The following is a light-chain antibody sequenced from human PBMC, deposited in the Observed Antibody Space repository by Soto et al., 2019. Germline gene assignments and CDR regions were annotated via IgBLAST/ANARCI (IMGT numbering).Light chain of an antibody. CDR1: NIGGKS. J-gene: IGLJ2*01. CDR3: QVWDATSDHVV. CDR2: DDS. Sequence: SYELTQPPSVSVAPGQTARLTCGGDNIGGKSVHWYQQKPGQAPVLVVYDDSDRPSGIPQRFSGSNSGNTATLTVSWVEAGDEADYYCQVWDATSDHVVFGGG. V-gene: IGLV3-21*02.